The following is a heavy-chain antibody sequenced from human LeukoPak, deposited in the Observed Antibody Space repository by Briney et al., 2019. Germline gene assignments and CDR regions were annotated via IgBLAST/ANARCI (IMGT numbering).Heavy chain of an antibody. CDR3: ARDRGAYYYGSGSFFDY. CDR1: GYTFTSYG. D-gene: IGHD3-10*01. V-gene: IGHV1-18*01. Sequence: GASVKVSCKXSGYTFTSYGISWVRQAPGQGLEWMGWISAYNGNTNYAQKLQGRVTMTTDTSTSTAYMELRSLRSDDTAVYYCARDRGAYYYGSGSFFDYWGQGTLVTVSS. CDR2: ISAYNGNT. J-gene: IGHJ4*02.